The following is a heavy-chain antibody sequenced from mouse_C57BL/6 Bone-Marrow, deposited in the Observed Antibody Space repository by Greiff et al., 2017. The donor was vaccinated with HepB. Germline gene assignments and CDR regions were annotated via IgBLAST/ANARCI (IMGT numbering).Heavy chain of an antibody. Sequence: EVKVVESGGDLVKPGGSLKLSCAASGFTFSSYGMSWVRQTPDKRLEWVATISSGGSYTYYPDSVKGRFTISRDNAKNTLYLQMSSLKSEDTAMYYCARQGADVSDYWDRGTSVTVTS. J-gene: IGHJ4*01. CDR2: ISSGGSYT. V-gene: IGHV5-6*01. CDR3: ARQGADVSDY. CDR1: GFTFSSYG.